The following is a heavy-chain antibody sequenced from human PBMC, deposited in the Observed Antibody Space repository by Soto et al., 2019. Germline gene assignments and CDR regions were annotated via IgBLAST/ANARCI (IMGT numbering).Heavy chain of an antibody. V-gene: IGHV3-15*01. Sequence: EVQLVESGGGLVKPGGSLRLSCAASGFTFSNSWMSWVRQAPGKGLEWVGRIRGKTDGGKTDYAAHVKGSFTISRTDSNNTMYLQINSLKSQSTDVSSCSTDAMASYVYDGLTGDFDIWGQGTMVTVSS. CDR2: IRGKTDGGKT. D-gene: IGHD3-22*01. CDR3: STDAMASYVYDGLTGDFDI. CDR1: GFTFSNSW. J-gene: IGHJ3*02.